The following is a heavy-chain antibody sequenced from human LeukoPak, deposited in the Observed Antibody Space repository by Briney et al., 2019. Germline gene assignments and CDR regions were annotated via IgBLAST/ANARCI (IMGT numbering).Heavy chain of an antibody. CDR2: IYYSGST. CDR3: ARRGDYGGWFDP. J-gene: IGHJ5*02. V-gene: IGHV4-59*01. CDR1: GGSISSYY. D-gene: IGHD4-17*01. Sequence: SETLSLTCTVSGGSISSYYWSWIRQPPGKGLEWIGYIYYSGSTKYNPSLKSRVTISVDTSKNQFSLKLSSVTAADTAVYYCARRGDYGGWFDPWGQGTLVTVSS.